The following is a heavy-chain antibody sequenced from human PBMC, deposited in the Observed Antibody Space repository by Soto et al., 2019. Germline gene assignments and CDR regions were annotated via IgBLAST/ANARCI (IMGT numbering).Heavy chain of an antibody. D-gene: IGHD6-13*01. CDR1: GFSLSTSGMC. Sequence: GSGPTLVNPTQTLTLTCTFSGFSLSTSGMCVSWIRQPPGKALEWLALIDWDDDKYYSTSLKARLTISKDTSKNQVVLTMTNMDPVDTATYYCARIRGSSWYRNYYYGMDVWGQGTTVTVSS. J-gene: IGHJ6*02. CDR3: ARIRGSSWYRNYYYGMDV. V-gene: IGHV2-70*01. CDR2: IDWDDDK.